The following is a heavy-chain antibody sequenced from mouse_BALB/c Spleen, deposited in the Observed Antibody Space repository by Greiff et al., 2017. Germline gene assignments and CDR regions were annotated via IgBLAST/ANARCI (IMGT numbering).Heavy chain of an antibody. CDR1: GFSLTSYG. CDR3: ARNRYDGYFDY. CDR2: IWAGGST. J-gene: IGHJ2*01. D-gene: IGHD2-14*01. Sequence: VKLVESGPGLVAPAQSLSITCTVSGFSLTSYGVHWVRQPPGKGLEWLGVIWAGGSTNYNSALMSRLSISKDNSKSQVFLKMNSLQTDDTAMYYCARNRYDGYFDYWGQGTTLTVSS. V-gene: IGHV2-9*02.